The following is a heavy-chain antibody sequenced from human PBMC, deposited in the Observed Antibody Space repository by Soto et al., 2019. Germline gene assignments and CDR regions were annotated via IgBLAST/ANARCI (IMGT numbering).Heavy chain of an antibody. CDR2: ISYDGDNE. Sequence: QVQLEEHAGGVVQPGRSLRLSSASSGFTFGNYAMHRVRKAPGKGLEWLAIISYDGDNEYYAGSVRGRFTISRDNSKNTLYLQTNTLRHEDTAVYYCAKDGGPVYCNSPGCSAKHFDYWGQGTLVTVSS. V-gene: IGHV3-30*18. J-gene: IGHJ4*02. CDR3: AKDGGPVYCNSPGCSAKHFDY. D-gene: IGHD2-2*01. CDR1: GFTFGNYA.